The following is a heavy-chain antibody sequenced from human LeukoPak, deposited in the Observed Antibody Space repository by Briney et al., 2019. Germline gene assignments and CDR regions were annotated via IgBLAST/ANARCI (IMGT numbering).Heavy chain of an antibody. V-gene: IGHV3-30*18. CDR2: ISSDGNNK. CDR3: AKGNDIGGYYYPHFDY. J-gene: IGHJ4*02. D-gene: IGHD3-22*01. Sequence: GGSLRLSCAASGFTFSSYGMHWVRPAPGKGLEWVAVISSDGNNKNYVDSVKGRFTFSRDNSKNTLYLQMNSLRAEDTAVYYCAKGNDIGGYYYPHFDYWGQGTLVTVSS. CDR1: GFTFSSYG.